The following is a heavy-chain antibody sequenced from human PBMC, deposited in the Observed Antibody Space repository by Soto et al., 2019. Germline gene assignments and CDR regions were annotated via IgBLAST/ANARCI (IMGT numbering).Heavy chain of an antibody. V-gene: IGHV3-23*01. Sequence: GGSLRLSCAASGFTFDNYAMSWVRQAPGKGLEWVAHISGSGGATKYADSVKGRFSISKDNSKNTLYLQMNNLAVEDTAIYYCAQNGQWLATPPVAWGQGSLVTVSS. CDR2: ISGSGGAT. CDR3: AQNGQWLATPPVA. J-gene: IGHJ4*02. D-gene: IGHD6-19*01. CDR1: GFTFDNYA.